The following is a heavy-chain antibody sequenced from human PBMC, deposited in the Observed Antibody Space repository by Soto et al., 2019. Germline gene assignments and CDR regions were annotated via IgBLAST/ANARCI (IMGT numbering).Heavy chain of an antibody. J-gene: IGHJ3*02. CDR1: GGSISSYY. CDR3: AREHSSSWRDAFDI. CDR2: IYTSGST. Sequence: PSETLSLTCTVSGGSISSYYWSWTRQPAGKGLEWIGRIYTSGSTNYNPSLKSRVTMSVDTSKNQFSLKLSSVTAADTAVYYCAREHSSSWRDAFDIWGQGTMVTVSS. V-gene: IGHV4-4*07. D-gene: IGHD6-13*01.